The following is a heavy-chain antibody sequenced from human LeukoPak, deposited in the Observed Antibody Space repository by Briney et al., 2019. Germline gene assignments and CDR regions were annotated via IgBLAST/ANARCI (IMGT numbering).Heavy chain of an antibody. V-gene: IGHV4-34*01. D-gene: IGHD3-9*01. J-gene: IGHJ4*02. Sequence: SETLSLTCAVYGGSFNPYYWSWIRQPPGKGLEWIGEINHSGSTNYNPSLKSRVTISVDTSKNQFSLKLSSVTAADTVVYYCARQPRYFDWLLYPYYFDYWGQGTLVTVSS. CDR1: GGSFNPYY. CDR2: INHSGST. CDR3: ARQPRYFDWLLYPYYFDY.